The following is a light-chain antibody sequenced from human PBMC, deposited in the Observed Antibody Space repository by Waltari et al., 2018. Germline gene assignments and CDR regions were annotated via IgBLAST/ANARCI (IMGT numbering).Light chain of an antibody. CDR3: QESYSTPPLT. CDR1: QISSNH. Sequence: QESQISSNHLNLYQQKPGKAPKLRVYSAASLQSGVPSRFIGGGSGTDFTRTISSRQPEDVATYYGQESYSTPPLTFGGGTKVEIK. J-gene: IGKJ4*01. V-gene: IGKV1-39*01. CDR2: SAA.